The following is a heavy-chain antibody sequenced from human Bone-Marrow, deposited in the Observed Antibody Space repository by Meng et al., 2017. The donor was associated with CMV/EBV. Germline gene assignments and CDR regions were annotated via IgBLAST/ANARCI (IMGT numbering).Heavy chain of an antibody. J-gene: IGHJ4*02. V-gene: IGHV1-8*03. CDR1: GYTFTSYD. Sequence: ASVKVSCKASGYTFTSYDINWVRQATGQGLEWMGWMNPNSGNTGYAQKFQGRVTITRNTSISTAYMELSSLRSEDTAVYYCAREGDSSGYNYFDYWGQGTLVTVSS. CDR3: AREGDSSGYNYFDY. D-gene: IGHD3-22*01. CDR2: MNPNSGNT.